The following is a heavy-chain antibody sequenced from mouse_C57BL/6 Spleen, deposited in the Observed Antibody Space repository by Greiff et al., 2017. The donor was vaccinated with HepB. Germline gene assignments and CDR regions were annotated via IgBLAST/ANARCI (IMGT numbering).Heavy chain of an antibody. Sequence: EVKVVESGGGLVKPGGSLKLSCAASGFTFSSYAMSWVRQTPEKRLEWVATISDGGSYTYYPDNVKGRFTISRDNAKNNLYLQMSHLKSEDTAMYYCARDNGCMDYWGQGTSVTVSS. CDR3: ARDNGCMDY. D-gene: IGHD1-2*01. CDR2: ISDGGSYT. CDR1: GFTFSSYA. J-gene: IGHJ4*01. V-gene: IGHV5-4*01.